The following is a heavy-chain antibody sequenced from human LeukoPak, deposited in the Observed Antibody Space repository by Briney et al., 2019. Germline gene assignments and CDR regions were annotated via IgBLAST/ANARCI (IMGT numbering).Heavy chain of an antibody. CDR3: ARGSGTYYSY. D-gene: IGHD1-26*01. J-gene: IGHJ4*02. CDR2: IKQDGNEK. V-gene: IGHV3-7*01. Sequence: GGSLRLSCAASGFTFSNYWMSWVRQAPGKGLEWVANIKQDGNEKYYVDSVKGRFTISRDNAKNSLYLQMNSLRAEDMAMYYCARGSGTYYSYWGQGTLVTVSS. CDR1: GFTFSNYW.